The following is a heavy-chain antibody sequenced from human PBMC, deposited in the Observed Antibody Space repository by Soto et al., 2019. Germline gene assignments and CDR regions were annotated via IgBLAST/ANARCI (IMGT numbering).Heavy chain of an antibody. V-gene: IGHV4-4*07. J-gene: IGHJ5*02. D-gene: IGHD3-22*01. CDR2: VYSTGST. CDR3: ARDEYYDSNNWFDH. CDR1: CGAITAYY. Sequence: SETLSLTCTFSCGAITAYYWSWIRQPVGEGLQWIGRVYSTGSTNYNPSLRSRVTMSVDTSQNQFFLRLSSVTAADTAVYYCARDEYYDSNNWFDHWGQGILVTVSS.